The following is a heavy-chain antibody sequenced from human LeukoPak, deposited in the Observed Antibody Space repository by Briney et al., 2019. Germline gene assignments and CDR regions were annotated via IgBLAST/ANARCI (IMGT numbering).Heavy chain of an antibody. Sequence: GGSLSLSCVASGFTFSIFSMRCVRPAPGRGVEWVSDISGSGGSTYYGDSVKGLFTISRDNSKKTLYLQMNSLRVEDTAVYYCEKEGSEIVRATWNFDYWGQGTLVTVSS. CDR2: ISGSGGST. CDR1: GFTFSIFS. D-gene: IGHD1-26*01. J-gene: IGHJ4*02. CDR3: EKEGSEIVRATWNFDY. V-gene: IGHV3-23*01.